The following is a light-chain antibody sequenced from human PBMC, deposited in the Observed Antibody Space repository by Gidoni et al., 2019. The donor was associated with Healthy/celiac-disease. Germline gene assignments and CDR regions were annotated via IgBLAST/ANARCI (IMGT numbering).Light chain of an antibody. V-gene: IGKV2-28*01. CDR1: QSLLHSNGYNY. Sequence: EIVITQSPLSLPVTPGEPAAISCRSSQSLLHSNGYNYLDWYLQKPGQSPQLLIYLGSNRASGVPDRFSGSGSGTDFTLKISRVEAEDVGVYYCMQALQTPLTFGGXTKVEIK. CDR2: LGS. CDR3: MQALQTPLT. J-gene: IGKJ4*01.